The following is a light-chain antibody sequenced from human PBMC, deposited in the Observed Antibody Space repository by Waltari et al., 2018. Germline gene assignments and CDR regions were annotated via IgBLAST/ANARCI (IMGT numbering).Light chain of an antibody. Sequence: RASQAVRTTYFTLCQQKPGQAPTLLIYGASSRATGIPDRFSGSGSVTDFSLTISSLEPEDFAVYYCQQYDISPLTFGGGTKVEIK. CDR2: GAS. J-gene: IGKJ4*01. V-gene: IGKV3-20*01. CDR1: QAVRTTY. CDR3: QQYDISPLT.